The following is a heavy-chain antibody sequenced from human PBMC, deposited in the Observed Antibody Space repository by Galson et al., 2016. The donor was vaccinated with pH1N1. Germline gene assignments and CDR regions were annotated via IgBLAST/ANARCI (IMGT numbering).Heavy chain of an antibody. J-gene: IGHJ4*02. CDR2: ICAYDGHT. V-gene: IGHV1-18*01. Sequence: SVKVSCKASGYTFINYGIAWVRQAPGQGPEWMGWICAYDGHTDYAQNFQGRVAMTIDTSTSTANMELRSLRSDDTAVYYCARAIDYYGSGNYKTWGQGTLVTVSS. CDR1: GYTFINYG. D-gene: IGHD3-10*01. CDR3: ARAIDYYGSGNYKT.